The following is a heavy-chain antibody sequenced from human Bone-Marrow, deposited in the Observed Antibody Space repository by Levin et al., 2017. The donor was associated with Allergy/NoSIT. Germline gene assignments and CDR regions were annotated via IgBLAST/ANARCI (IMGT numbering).Heavy chain of an antibody. J-gene: IGHJ6*02. V-gene: IGHV1-69*02. CDR3: ARASVGYYDSSGYYRTYYYYYGMDV. CDR2: IIPILGIA. CDR1: GGTFSSYT. Sequence: SVKVSCKASGGTFSSYTISWVRQAPGQGLEWMGRIIPILGIANYAQKFQGRVTITADKSTSTAYMELSSLRSEDTAVYYCARASVGYYDSSGYYRTYYYYYGMDVWGQGTTVTVSS. D-gene: IGHD3-22*01.